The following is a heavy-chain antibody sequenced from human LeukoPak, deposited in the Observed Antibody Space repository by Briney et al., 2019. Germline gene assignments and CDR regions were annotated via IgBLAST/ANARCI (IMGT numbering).Heavy chain of an antibody. D-gene: IGHD2-2*01. V-gene: IGHV4-61*02. Sequence: SETLSLTCTVSGGSISSGSYYWSWIRQPAGKGLEWIGRIYTSGSTNYNPSLKSRVTISVDTSKNQFSLKLSSVTAADTAVYYCARVREYQLLNYFDYWGQGTLVTVSS. CDR1: GGSISSGSYY. J-gene: IGHJ4*02. CDR2: IYTSGST. CDR3: ARVREYQLLNYFDY.